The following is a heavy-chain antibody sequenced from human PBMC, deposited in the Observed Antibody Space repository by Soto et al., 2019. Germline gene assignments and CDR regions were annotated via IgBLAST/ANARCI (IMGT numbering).Heavy chain of an antibody. CDR1: GGTFSSYA. J-gene: IGHJ5*02. D-gene: IGHD6-13*01. V-gene: IGHV1-69*10. CDR3: ARDKNIAAAGTLYNWFDP. CDR2: IIPILGTA. Sequence: ASVKVSCKASGGTFSSYAISWVRQAPGQGLEWMGGIIPILGTANYAQKFQGRVTITADKSTSTAYMELSSLRSEDTAVYYCARDKNIAAAGTLYNWFDPWGQGTLVTVSS.